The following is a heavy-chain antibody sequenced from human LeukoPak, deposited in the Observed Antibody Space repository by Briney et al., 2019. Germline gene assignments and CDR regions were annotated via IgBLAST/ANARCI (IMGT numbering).Heavy chain of an antibody. CDR2: IYYSGST. D-gene: IGHD3-9*01. V-gene: IGHV4-59*01. CDR3: ARAGFDILTGYLGFDY. Sequence: SETLSLTCTVSGGSISSYYWSWIRQPPGKGLEWIVYIYYSGSTNYNPSLKSRVTISVDTSKNQFSLKLSSVTAADTAVYYCARAGFDILTGYLGFDYWGQGTLVTVSS. CDR1: GGSISSYY. J-gene: IGHJ4*02.